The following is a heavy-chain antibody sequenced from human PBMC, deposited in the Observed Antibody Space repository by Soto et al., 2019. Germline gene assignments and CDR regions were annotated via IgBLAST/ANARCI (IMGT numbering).Heavy chain of an antibody. J-gene: IGHJ3*01. V-gene: IGHV1-2*02. Sequence: QVHLVQSGAEVVKPGASVKVSCKASGYTFTGYYIHWVRQAPGQGLEWMGWINPNSGGANIAQKFQGGVTMTRDASISTAYMVLTRLRSNDTAVYYCARDYYYGSASYGLEIWGQGTKVTVAS. D-gene: IGHD3-10*01. CDR1: GYTFTGYY. CDR3: ARDYYYGSASYGLEI. CDR2: INPNSGGA.